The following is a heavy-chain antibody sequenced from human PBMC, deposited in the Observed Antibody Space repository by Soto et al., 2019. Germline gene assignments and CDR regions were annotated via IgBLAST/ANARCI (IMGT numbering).Heavy chain of an antibody. D-gene: IGHD6-13*01. CDR1: GFTFSSYG. CDR3: AKVRLKQQLAAPGY. CDR2: ISYDGSNK. V-gene: IGHV3-30*18. Sequence: GGSLRLSCAASGFTFSSYGMHWVRQAPGKGLEWVEVISYDGSNKYYADSVKGRFTISRDNSKNTLYLIMNRLSAVDTAVYYCAKVRLKQQLAAPGYWGQGT. J-gene: IGHJ4*02.